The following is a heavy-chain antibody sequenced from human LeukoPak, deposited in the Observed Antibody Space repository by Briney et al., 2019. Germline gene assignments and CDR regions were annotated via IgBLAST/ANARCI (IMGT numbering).Heavy chain of an antibody. J-gene: IGHJ4*02. CDR1: GCTFTSCD. D-gene: IGHD6-19*01. CDR3: TRGSSGRRDN. V-gene: IGHV1-8*01. Sequence: ASVKVSCKASGCTFTSCDINWVRQATGQGLEWMGWMNPNSGNTGYGQSFQGRITMTRDISIGTAYMELSNLTSEDTAIYYCTRGSSGRRDNWGQGTLVTVSA. CDR2: MNPNSGNT.